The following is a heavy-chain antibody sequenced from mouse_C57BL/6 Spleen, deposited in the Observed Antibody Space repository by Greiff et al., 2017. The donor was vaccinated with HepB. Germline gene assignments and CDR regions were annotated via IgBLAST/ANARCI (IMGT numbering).Heavy chain of an antibody. CDR1: GYTFTSYW. CDR2: IDPSDSYT. CDR3: ARAPRGDYFDY. V-gene: IGHV1-50*01. J-gene: IGHJ2*01. D-gene: IGHD3-1*01. Sequence: QVQLQQPGAELVKPGASVKLSCKASGYTFTSYWMQWVKQRPGKGLEWIGEIDPSDSYTNYNQKFKGKATLTVDTSSSTAYMQLSSLTSEDSAVYYCARAPRGDYFDYWGQGTTLTVSS.